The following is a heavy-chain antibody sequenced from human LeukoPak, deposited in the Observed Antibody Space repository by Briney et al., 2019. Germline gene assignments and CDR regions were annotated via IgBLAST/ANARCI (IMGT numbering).Heavy chain of an antibody. CDR1: GGSFSGYY. CDR3: ARGVLTWGNYYYGMDV. V-gene: IGHV4-34*01. J-gene: IGHJ6*02. CDR2: INHSGST. D-gene: IGHD7-27*01. Sequence: SETLSLTCAVYGGSFSGYYWSWIRQPPGKGLEWIGEINHSGSTNYNPSLKSRVTISVDTSKNQFSLKLSSVTAADTAVYYCARGVLTWGNYYYGMDVWGQGTTVTVSS.